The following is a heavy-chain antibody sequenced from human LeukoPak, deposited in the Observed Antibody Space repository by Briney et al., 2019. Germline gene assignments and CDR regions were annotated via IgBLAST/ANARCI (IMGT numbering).Heavy chain of an antibody. Sequence: GESLKISCKGSGYSFTSYWIGWVRQMPGKGLEWMGIIYPGDSDTRYSPSFQGQVTISADKSISTAYLQWSSLKASDTAMYYRARQVGRNFYGSSGHFDYWGQGTLVTVSS. J-gene: IGHJ4*02. V-gene: IGHV5-51*01. CDR2: IYPGDSDT. CDR1: GYSFTSYW. CDR3: ARQVGRNFYGSSGHFDY. D-gene: IGHD3-22*01.